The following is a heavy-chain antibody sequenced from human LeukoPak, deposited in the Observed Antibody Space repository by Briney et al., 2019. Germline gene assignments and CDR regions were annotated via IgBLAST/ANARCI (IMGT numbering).Heavy chain of an antibody. CDR1: GFTLSSYW. CDR3: ARDATGDGDLES. Sequence: GGSLRLSCAASGFTLSSYWMTWVRQAPGKGLQWVANINQDGSEMYYVDSVKGRFTISRDNSKNTLYLQMNSLRSEDTAVYYCARDATGDGDLESWGQGTLVTVSP. D-gene: IGHD4-17*01. V-gene: IGHV3-7*01. CDR2: INQDGSEM. J-gene: IGHJ5*02.